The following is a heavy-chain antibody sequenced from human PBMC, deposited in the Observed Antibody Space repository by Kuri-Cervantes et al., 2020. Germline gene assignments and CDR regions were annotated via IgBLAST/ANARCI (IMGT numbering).Heavy chain of an antibody. CDR2: IIPIFGTA. J-gene: IGHJ6*02. CDR1: GGTFSSYA. V-gene: IGHV1-69*13. D-gene: IGHD5-18*01. Sequence: SVKVSCKASGGTFSSYAISWVRQAPGQGLEWMGGIIPIFGTANYAQKFQGRVTITADESTSTAYMELSSLSSEDTAVYYCARGRDVDTAMGYGMDVWGQGTTVTVSS. CDR3: ARGRDVDTAMGYGMDV.